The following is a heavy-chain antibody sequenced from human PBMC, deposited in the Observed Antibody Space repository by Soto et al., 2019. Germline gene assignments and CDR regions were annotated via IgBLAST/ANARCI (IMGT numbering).Heavy chain of an antibody. Sequence: GESLKISCQGSGYSFTRNWIGWVRQMPGKGLEWMGIINPADSDIKYSPSFQGQVTISADKSIGTAYLQWSSLKASDTAMYYWARPQRDDASRNIDCWGQGNTGTVSS. CDR1: GYSFTRNW. CDR2: INPADSDI. CDR3: ARPQRDDASRNIDC. V-gene: IGHV5-51*01. D-gene: IGHD3-16*01. J-gene: IGHJ4*02.